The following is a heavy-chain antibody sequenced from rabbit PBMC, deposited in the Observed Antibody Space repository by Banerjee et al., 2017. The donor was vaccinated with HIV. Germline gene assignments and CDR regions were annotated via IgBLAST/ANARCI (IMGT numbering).Heavy chain of an antibody. Sequence: QSLEESGGGLVKPEGSLTLTCKASGFDLSSYYYMCWVRQAPGKGLEWIACIYTGSSGSTYYASWAKGRFTISKTSSTTVTLQMTSLTAADTATYFCARDYADYAGYGYFNLWGPGTLVTVS. CDR1: GFDLSSYYY. CDR3: ARDYADYAGYGYFNL. CDR2: IYTGSSGST. V-gene: IGHV1S40*01. D-gene: IGHD4-2*01. J-gene: IGHJ4*01.